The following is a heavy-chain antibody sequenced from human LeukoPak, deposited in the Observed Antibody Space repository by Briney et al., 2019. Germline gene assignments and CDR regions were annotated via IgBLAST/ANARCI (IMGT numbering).Heavy chain of an antibody. J-gene: IGHJ4*02. CDR1: GYSISSGYY. D-gene: IGHD3-22*01. Sequence: SETLSLTCTVSGYSISSGYYWVWIRQPPGKGLEWIGSIYRSGSTNYNPSLKSRVTISVDTSKNQFSLKVSSVTAADTAVYYCARGGWNKFDYWGQGTPVTVSS. CDR2: IYRSGST. CDR3: ARGGWNKFDY. V-gene: IGHV4-38-2*02.